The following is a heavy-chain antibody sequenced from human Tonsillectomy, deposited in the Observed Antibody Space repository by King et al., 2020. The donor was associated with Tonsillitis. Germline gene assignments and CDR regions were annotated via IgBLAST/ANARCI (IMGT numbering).Heavy chain of an antibody. D-gene: IGHD5-12*01. CDR1: GFTFSSYE. J-gene: IGHJ4*02. Sequence: VQLVESGGGLVQPGGSLRLSCAASGFTFSSYEMNWVRQAPGKGLEWVSYISSSGSTIYYADSVKGRFTISRDNAKNSLYLQMNSLRAEDTAVYYCARGGYGGYVSFDYWGQGTLVTVSS. CDR3: ARGGYGGYVSFDY. CDR2: ISSSGSTI. V-gene: IGHV3-48*03.